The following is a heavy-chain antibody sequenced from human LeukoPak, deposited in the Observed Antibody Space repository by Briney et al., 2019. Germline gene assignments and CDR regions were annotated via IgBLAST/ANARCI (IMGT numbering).Heavy chain of an antibody. V-gene: IGHV3-30*18. Sequence: GGSLRLSCAASGFTFSNIGMHWVRQAPGKGLEWVAVVSYDGSYKYYADSVKGRFTISRDNSRDTLYLQMNGLRAEDTAVYYCAKKYSSSWPPDYWGQGTLVTVSS. CDR3: AKKYSSSWPPDY. CDR2: VSYDGSYK. J-gene: IGHJ4*02. D-gene: IGHD6-13*01. CDR1: GFTFSNIG.